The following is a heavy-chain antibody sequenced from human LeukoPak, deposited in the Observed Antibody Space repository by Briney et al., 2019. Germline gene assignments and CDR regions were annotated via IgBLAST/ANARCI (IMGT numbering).Heavy chain of an antibody. Sequence: ASVKVSCKASEYTFTGYYMHWVRQAPGQGLEWMGWINPNSGGTNYAQDFHGRVTMTRDTSISTAYMELSSLRSEDTAVYYCARDGAYSGSYGSFDYWVQGTLVTVSS. D-gene: IGHD1-26*01. CDR3: ARDGAYSGSYGSFDY. J-gene: IGHJ4*02. CDR2: INPNSGGT. CDR1: EYTFTGYY. V-gene: IGHV1-2*02.